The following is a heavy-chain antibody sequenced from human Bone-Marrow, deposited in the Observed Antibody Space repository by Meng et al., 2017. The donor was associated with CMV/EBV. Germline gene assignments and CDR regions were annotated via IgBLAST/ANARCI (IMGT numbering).Heavy chain of an antibody. CDR1: GFTFSSYA. Sequence: GESLKISCAASGFTFSSYAMSWVRQAPGKGLEWVSAISGSGGSTYYADSVKGRFTISRDNSKTTLYLQMNSLRAEDTAVYYCAKAPPDYRGNSKLNFQHWGQGTLVTVSS. CDR3: AKAPPDYRGNSKLNFQH. J-gene: IGHJ1*01. D-gene: IGHD4-23*01. V-gene: IGHV3-23*01. CDR2: ISGSGGST.